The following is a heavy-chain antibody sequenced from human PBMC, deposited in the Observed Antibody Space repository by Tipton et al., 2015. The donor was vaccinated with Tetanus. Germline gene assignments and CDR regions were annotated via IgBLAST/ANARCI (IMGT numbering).Heavy chain of an antibody. CDR1: GGSISGHY. Sequence: TLSLTCTVSGGSISGHYWSWIRQPPGKGLEWIGYVYYSGTTKYNPSLKSRVTISVDTSKNQFSLKLSSVTAADTAVYYCARGYNGYDILTAYPHYFDSWGQGTLVTVSS. CDR2: VYYSGTT. J-gene: IGHJ4*02. CDR3: ARGYNGYDILTAYPHYFDS. D-gene: IGHD3-9*01. V-gene: IGHV4-59*11.